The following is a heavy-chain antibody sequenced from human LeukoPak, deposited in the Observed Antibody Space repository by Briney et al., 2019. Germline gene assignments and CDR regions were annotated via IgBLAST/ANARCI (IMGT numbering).Heavy chain of an antibody. CDR1: GYTFTGYY. D-gene: IGHD2-2*02. CDR3: ARGGESVVPAAIWDFDY. J-gene: IGHJ4*02. CDR2: INPNSGGT. Sequence: ASVKVSCKASGYTFTGYYMHWVRQAPGQGLEWMGWINPNSGGTNYAQKFQGRVTMTSDTSISTAYMELSRLRSDDTAVYYCARGGESVVPAAIWDFDYWGQGTLVTVSS. V-gene: IGHV1-2*02.